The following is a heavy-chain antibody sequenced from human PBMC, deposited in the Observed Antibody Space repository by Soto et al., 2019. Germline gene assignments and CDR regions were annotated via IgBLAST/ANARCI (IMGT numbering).Heavy chain of an antibody. CDR3: ARGWFGPDV. CDR1: GFTLSGRS. CDR2: IDNAGTDS. V-gene: IGHV3-74*01. D-gene: IGHD3-10*01. J-gene: IGHJ6*04. Sequence: EVQLVESGGGLVQPGGSLRLSCAASGFTLSGRSMHWVRQAPGKGLVWVSGIDNAGTDSTYVDSVKGRFTSSRDNAKNMLYLQMNILRVEDTVVYYCARGWFGPDVWGKGTTVTVSS.